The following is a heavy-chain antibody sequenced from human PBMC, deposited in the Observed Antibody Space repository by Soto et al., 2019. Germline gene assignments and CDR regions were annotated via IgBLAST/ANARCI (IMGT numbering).Heavy chain of an antibody. CDR1: GFSLTTSGVG. J-gene: IGHJ5*02. CDR2: IYWDGDK. Sequence: SGPTLVNPTQTLTLTCTFSGFSLTTSGVGVGWIRQPPGKALEWLALIYWDGDKRYRSSLKSRLTITKDTSKKQVVLTMTNLDPVDTATYYCALLPSAMAWFDPWGQGTLVTVSS. CDR3: ALLPSAMAWFDP. V-gene: IGHV2-5*02. D-gene: IGHD2-2*01.